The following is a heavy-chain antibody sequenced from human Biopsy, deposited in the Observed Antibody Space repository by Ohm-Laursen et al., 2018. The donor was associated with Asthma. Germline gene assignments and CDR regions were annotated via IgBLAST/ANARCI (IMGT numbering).Heavy chain of an antibody. CDR2: IYSGGTS. V-gene: IGHV3-53*01. D-gene: IGHD3-22*01. Sequence: SLRLSCAASGFAASRDHMFWVRQAPGKGLEWVSVIYSGGTSHTADSVRGRFTISRDYSKNTLYLQMHSLRAKDTAVYYCARGDSSNWSHYYFDYWGQGTLVTVSS. CDR3: ARGDSSNWSHYYFDY. J-gene: IGHJ4*02. CDR1: GFAASRDH.